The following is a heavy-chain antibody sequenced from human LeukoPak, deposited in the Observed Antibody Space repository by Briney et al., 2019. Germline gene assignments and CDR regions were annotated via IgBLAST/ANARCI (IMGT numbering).Heavy chain of an antibody. CDR3: AKDAVYGSGSVDY. V-gene: IGHV3-74*01. Sequence: GGSLRLSCAASGSTFSNYWMHWVRQAPGKGLVWVSRIEPDGSGTSYVDSVKGRFTISRDNAKSTLYLQMNSLGAEDTAVYYCAKDAVYGSGSVDYWGQGALVTVSS. D-gene: IGHD3-10*01. CDR2: IEPDGSGT. J-gene: IGHJ4*02. CDR1: GSTFSNYW.